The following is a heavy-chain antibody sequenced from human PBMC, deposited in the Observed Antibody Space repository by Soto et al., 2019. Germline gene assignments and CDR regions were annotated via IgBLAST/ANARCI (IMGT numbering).Heavy chain of an antibody. CDR3: ARIPREMATITSPYFDY. CDR1: GGSISSYY. J-gene: IGHJ4*02. D-gene: IGHD5-12*01. Sequence: PSETLSLTCTVSGGSISSYYWSWIRQPPGKGLEWIGYIYYSGSTNYNPSLKSRVTISVDTSKNQFSLKLSSVTAADTAVYYCARIPREMATITSPYFDYWGQGTLVTVSS. CDR2: IYYSGST. V-gene: IGHV4-59*08.